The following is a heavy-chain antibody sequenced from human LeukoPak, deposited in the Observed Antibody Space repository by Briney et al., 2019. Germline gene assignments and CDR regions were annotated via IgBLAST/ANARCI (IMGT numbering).Heavy chain of an antibody. CDR1: GYTFTSYW. D-gene: IGHD3-3*01. CDR2: IYPGDSNI. V-gene: IGHV5-51*01. CDR3: ATTEGPFGNYFDY. Sequence: GESLKISCEGSGYTFTSYWIGWVRQMPGKGLEWMGIIYPGDSNIRYSPSFEGQVTISADKSISTAYLQWSSLKASDTAMYYCATTEGPFGNYFDYWGQGTLVTVSS. J-gene: IGHJ4*02.